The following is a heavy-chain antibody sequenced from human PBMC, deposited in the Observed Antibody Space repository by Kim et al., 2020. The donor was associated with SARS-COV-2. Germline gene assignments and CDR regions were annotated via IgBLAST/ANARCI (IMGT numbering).Heavy chain of an antibody. V-gene: IGHV5-10-1*01. D-gene: IGHD3-22*01. CDR3: ARQPYDSSGYYRDY. J-gene: IGHJ4*02. Sequence: SPSFQGHVTISADKSISTAYLQWSSLKASDTAMYYCARQPYDSSGYYRDYWGQGTLVTVSS.